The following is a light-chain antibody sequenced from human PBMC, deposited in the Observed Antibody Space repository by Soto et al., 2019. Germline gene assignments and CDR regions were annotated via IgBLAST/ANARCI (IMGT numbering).Light chain of an antibody. V-gene: IGLV2-23*01. J-gene: IGLJ1*01. CDR3: CSYAGSSTYV. CDR1: SSDVGGYNY. Sequence: QSALTQPPSVSGSPGQSITIPCTGTSSDVGGYNYVSWYQQHPGKAPKLMIYEGSKRPSGVSNRFSGSKSGNTASLTISGLQAEDEADYYRCSYAGSSTYVFGTGTKLTVL. CDR2: EGS.